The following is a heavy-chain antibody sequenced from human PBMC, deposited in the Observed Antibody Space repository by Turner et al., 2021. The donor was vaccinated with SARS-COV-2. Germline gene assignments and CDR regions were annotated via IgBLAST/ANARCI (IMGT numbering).Heavy chain of an antibody. CDR1: GFTFSNYA. V-gene: IGHV3-23*01. CDR2: ISESGFST. Sequence: EVQLLESGGDLIQPGRSLRHFCAASGFTFSNYAMGWGRQAPGKGLNWVSSISESGFSTYYADSVKGRFTISRDNSKNTLFLQMNSLSAEDTAVYYCATKSGGFDYWGQGTLVTVSS. D-gene: IGHD6-25*01. CDR3: ATKSGGFDY. J-gene: IGHJ4*02.